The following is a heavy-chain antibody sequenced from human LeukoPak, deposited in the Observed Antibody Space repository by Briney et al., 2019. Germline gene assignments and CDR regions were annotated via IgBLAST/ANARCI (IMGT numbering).Heavy chain of an antibody. V-gene: IGHV3-23*01. D-gene: IGHD3-22*01. Sequence: GGSLRLSCAASGFTFSSYGMSWVRQAPGKGLEWVSAMSGSGGSTYYADSVKGRFTISRDNSKNTLYLQMNSLRAEDTAVYYCAKAYTSGYVDYWGQGTLVTVSS. CDR2: MSGSGGST. CDR1: GFTFSSYG. CDR3: AKAYTSGYVDY. J-gene: IGHJ4*02.